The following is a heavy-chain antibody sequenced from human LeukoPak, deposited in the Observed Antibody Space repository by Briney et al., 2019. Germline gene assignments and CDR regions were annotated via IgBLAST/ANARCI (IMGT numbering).Heavy chain of an antibody. CDR2: IYFGGST. J-gene: IGHJ6*03. CDR3: ARRVPIAARLRYYYYMDV. V-gene: IGHV4-59*01. Sequence: PSETLSLTCTVSGGSLSSYYWSWIRQPPGKGLEWIGYIYFGGSTNYNPSLKSRVTISVDTSKNQFSLKLNSVTGADTAVYYCARRVPIAARLRYYYYMDVWGKGTTVTVSS. D-gene: IGHD6-6*01. CDR1: GGSLSSYY.